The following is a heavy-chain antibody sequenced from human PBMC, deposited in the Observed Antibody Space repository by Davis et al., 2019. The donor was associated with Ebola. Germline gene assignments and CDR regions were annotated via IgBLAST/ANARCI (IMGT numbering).Heavy chain of an antibody. CDR1: GYTFTSYG. CDR2: ISAYNDNT. J-gene: IGHJ6*02. Sequence: ASVKVSCKASGYTFTSYGISWVRQAPGQGLEWMGWISAYNDNTNYAQKLQGRVTMTTDTSTSTAYMELRSLRSDDTAVYYCARDFYPYGGNEVSGMDVWGQGTTVTVSS. CDR3: ARDFYPYGGNEVSGMDV. D-gene: IGHD4-23*01. V-gene: IGHV1-18*01.